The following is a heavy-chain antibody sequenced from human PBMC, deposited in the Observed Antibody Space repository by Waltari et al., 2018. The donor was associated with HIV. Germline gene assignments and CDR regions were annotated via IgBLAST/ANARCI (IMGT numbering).Heavy chain of an antibody. CDR2: ISAYNGNT. J-gene: IGHJ1*01. V-gene: IGHV1-18*01. CDR3: AREPDTLVRGVIISPRYFQY. D-gene: IGHD3-10*01. Sequence: QVQLVQSGAEVKKPGASVKGSCKASGYTFSRSGVSWVRQAPGQRLEWMGWISAYNGNTDYAQNLQGRVTMTTDASTTTAYMELKSLRSDDTAVYYCAREPDTLVRGVIISPRYFQYWGQGTLVTVSS. CDR1: GYTFSRSG.